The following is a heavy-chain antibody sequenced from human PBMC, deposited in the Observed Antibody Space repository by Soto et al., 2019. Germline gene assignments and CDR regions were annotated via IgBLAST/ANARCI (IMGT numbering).Heavy chain of an antibody. CDR1: GFTFSSYA. Sequence: GSLRLSCAASGFTFSSYAMSWVRQAPGKGLEWVSAISGSGGSTYYADSVKGRFTISRDNSKNTLYLQMNSLRAEDTAVYYCAKGISTCSSTSCYSYYYCGMDVWGQGTTVTVSS. J-gene: IGHJ6*02. CDR2: ISGSGGST. V-gene: IGHV3-23*01. CDR3: AKGISTCSSTSCYSYYYCGMDV. D-gene: IGHD2-2*01.